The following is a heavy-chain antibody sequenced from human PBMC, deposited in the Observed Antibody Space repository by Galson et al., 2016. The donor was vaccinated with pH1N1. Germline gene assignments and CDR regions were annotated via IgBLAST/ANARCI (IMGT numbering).Heavy chain of an antibody. V-gene: IGHV3-48*04. Sequence: SLRLSCAASGFIFSDYSFIWVRQAPGKGLEWLSYISTGRGVVQYADSVKGRLTISRDNAQRSVYLQINSLRLEDTAVYHCARLTYGDSSDSWGRGTLVAVSS. CDR1: GFIFSDYS. CDR2: ISTGRGVV. CDR3: ARLTYGDSSDS. D-gene: IGHD4-17*01. J-gene: IGHJ4*02.